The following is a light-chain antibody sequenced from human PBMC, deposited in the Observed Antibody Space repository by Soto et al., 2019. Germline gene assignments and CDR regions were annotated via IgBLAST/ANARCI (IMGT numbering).Light chain of an antibody. CDR1: NIGDKS. J-gene: IGLJ2*01. CDR2: YGS. Sequence: SYELTQPPSVSVAPGEAASITCGGSNIGDKSVHWYQQKPGQAPALVIYYGSDRPSGVPERFSGSNSGDAATLTISRVEAGDEADYFCQVWDGHSDHRGVFGGGTKLTVL. V-gene: IGLV3-21*04. CDR3: QVWDGHSDHRGV.